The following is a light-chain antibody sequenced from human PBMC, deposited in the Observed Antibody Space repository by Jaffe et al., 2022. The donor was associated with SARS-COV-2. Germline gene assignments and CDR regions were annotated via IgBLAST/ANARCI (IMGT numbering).Light chain of an antibody. V-gene: IGKV3-15*01. J-gene: IGKJ4*01. Sequence: EIVMTQSPATLSESPGARATLSCRASQSVSRNLAWYQQKPGQAPRLVVHGASTRATGIPARFSGSGSGTDFTLTISSLQSEDFAVYYCHQYNTWPRTFGGGTKVEI. CDR2: GAS. CDR3: HQYNTWPRT. CDR1: QSVSRN.